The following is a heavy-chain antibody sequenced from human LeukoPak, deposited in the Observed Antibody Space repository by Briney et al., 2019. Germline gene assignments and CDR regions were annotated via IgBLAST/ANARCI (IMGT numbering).Heavy chain of an antibody. CDR1: GYRFTSYW. D-gene: IGHD3-16*01. V-gene: IGHV5-51*01. CDR2: IYPGDSDT. J-gene: IGHJ4*02. CDR3: ARRERGHSLGQTFDY. Sequence: GESLKISCKGSGYRFTSYWIGWVRQMPGKGLEWMGIIYPGDSDTRYSPSFQGQVTISADKSISTAYLQWSSLKASDTAMYYCARRERGHSLGQTFDYWGQGTLVTVSS.